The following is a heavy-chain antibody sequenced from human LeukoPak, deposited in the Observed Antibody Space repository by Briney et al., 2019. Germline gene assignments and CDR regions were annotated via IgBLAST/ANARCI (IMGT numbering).Heavy chain of an antibody. CDR3: ARLRSYDFLLDY. Sequence: GESLKISCKGSEYKFTTYWIGWVRQMPGKGLEWMGIIFPGDSDTRYSPSFQGQVTISADKSISTAYLQWSSLKASDTAMYYCARLRSYDFLLDYWGRGTLVTVSS. V-gene: IGHV5-51*01. CDR2: IFPGDSDT. CDR1: EYKFTTYW. J-gene: IGHJ4*02. D-gene: IGHD3-3*01.